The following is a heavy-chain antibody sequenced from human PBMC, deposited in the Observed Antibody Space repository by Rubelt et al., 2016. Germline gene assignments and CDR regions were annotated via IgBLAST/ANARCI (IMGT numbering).Heavy chain of an antibody. D-gene: IGHD1-1*01. V-gene: IGHV1-2*06. Sequence: QVQLAQSGAEVKKPGASVKVSCKASGYTFTGYYMHWVRQAPGQGLEWMGRSNPNSGGTNYATKFQGRVTMTRDTSISTAYMELSRLRSDDTAVYYCARGVGTAFDPWGQGTLVTVSS. CDR2: SNPNSGGT. CDR1: GYTFTGYY. CDR3: ARGVGTAFDP. J-gene: IGHJ5*02.